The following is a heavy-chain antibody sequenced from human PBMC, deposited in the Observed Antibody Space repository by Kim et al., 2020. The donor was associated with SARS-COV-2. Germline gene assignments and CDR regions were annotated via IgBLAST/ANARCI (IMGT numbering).Heavy chain of an antibody. Sequence: SSSTIYYADSVKGRFTISRDNAKNSLYLQMNSLRDEDTAVYYCARAPDDYWGQGTLVTVSS. V-gene: IGHV3-48*02. CDR2: SSSTI. CDR3: ARAPDDY. J-gene: IGHJ4*02.